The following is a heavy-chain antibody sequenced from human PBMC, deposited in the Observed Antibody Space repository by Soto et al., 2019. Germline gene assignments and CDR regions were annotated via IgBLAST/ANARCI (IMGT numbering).Heavy chain of an antibody. CDR3: AKDAVVPAELV. J-gene: IGHJ4*02. CDR2: ISYDGSNK. Sequence: GGSLRLSCAASGFTFSSYGMHWVRQAPGKGLEWVAVISYDGSNKYYADSVKGRFTISRDNSKNTLYLQMNSLRAEDTAVYYCAKDAVVPAELVWGQGTLVTVSS. V-gene: IGHV3-30*18. D-gene: IGHD2-2*01. CDR1: GFTFSSYG.